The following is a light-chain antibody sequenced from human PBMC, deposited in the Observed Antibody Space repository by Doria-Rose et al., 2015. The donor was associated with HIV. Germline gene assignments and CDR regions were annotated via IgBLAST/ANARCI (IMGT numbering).Light chain of an antibody. J-gene: IGKJ1*01. CDR1: QSFSSTY. CDR2: DGS. Sequence: TQSPGTLSLSPGERATLSCRASQSFSSTYLAWYQRKPGQAPSLHIYDGSTRATGIPDRFSASGSGTDFTLTINRLEPEDFALYYCHQYGTSWTFGQGTKVEV. V-gene: IGKV3-20*01. CDR3: HQYGTSWT.